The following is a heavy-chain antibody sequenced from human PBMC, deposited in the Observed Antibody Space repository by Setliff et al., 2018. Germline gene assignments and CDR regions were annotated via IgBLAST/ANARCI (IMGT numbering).Heavy chain of an antibody. Sequence: SETLSLTCTVSGESISNYYWNWIRQPAGKGLEWIGRIYVTESTKYNPSLKSRVTLSIDTSKNQFSLKLSSVTAADAALYYCAASRAYTGAVEEWFLPKTFDFWGQGSPVTVSS. CDR1: GESISNYY. J-gene: IGHJ4*02. D-gene: IGHD3-10*01. CDR2: IYVTEST. CDR3: AASRAYTGAVEEWFLPKTFDF. V-gene: IGHV4-4*07.